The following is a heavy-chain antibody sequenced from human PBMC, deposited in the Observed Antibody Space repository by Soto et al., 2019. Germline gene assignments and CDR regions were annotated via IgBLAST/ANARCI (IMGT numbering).Heavy chain of an antibody. Sequence: QVQLQESGPGLLKPSETLTLTCTVTRGSVSSQTHFWTWIRQPPGKGLEWIGYKYYSGISNYNPSLQSRVTISVDTSKNQFSLRLTSVTAADTAVYYCVREDMSGTYHFDAWGQGALVTVSS. D-gene: IGHD1-26*01. CDR2: KYYSGIS. J-gene: IGHJ4*02. CDR3: VREDMSGTYHFDA. V-gene: IGHV4-61*01. CDR1: RGSVSSQTHF.